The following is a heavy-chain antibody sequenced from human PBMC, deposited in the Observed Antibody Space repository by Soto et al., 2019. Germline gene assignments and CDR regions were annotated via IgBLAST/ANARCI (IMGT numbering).Heavy chain of an antibody. V-gene: IGHV3-21*01. CDR3: AACPRFYYYGMDV. Sequence: EVQLVESGGGLVKPGGSLRLSCVASGFTFSTYSMNWVRQAPGKGLEWVSSISSGSGYMYYADSVKGRFTISRDNAKNSLYLQMDSLRAEDTAVYYCAACPRFYYYGMDVWGQGTTVTVSS. CDR2: ISSGSGYM. CDR1: GFTFSTYS. J-gene: IGHJ6*02.